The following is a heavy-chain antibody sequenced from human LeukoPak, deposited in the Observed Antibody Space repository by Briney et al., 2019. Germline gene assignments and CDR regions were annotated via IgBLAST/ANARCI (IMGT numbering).Heavy chain of an antibody. D-gene: IGHD6-13*01. V-gene: IGHV1-18*01. Sequence: GASVKVSCKASGYTFTSYGISWVRQAPGQGLEWMGWISAYNGNTNYAPKLQGRVTMTRDTSTSTVYMELSSLRSEDTAVYRCARKGMGFDYWGQGTLVTVSS. CDR1: GYTFTSYG. CDR2: ISAYNGNT. J-gene: IGHJ4*02. CDR3: ARKGMGFDY.